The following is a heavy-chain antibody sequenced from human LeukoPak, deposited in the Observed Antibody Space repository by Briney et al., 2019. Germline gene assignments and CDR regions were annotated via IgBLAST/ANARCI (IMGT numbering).Heavy chain of an antibody. D-gene: IGHD2-21*02. V-gene: IGHV4-61*01. CDR1: GGSISSSSYY. J-gene: IGHJ4*02. CDR3: AREAYCGGDCYSGFDY. CDR2: IYDSGST. Sequence: SETLSLTCTVSGGSISSSSYYWGWIRQPPGKGLEWIGYIYDSGSTNYNPSLKSRVTISIDTSKNQFSLKLSSVTAAGTAVYYCAREAYCGGDCYSGFDYWGQGTLVTVSS.